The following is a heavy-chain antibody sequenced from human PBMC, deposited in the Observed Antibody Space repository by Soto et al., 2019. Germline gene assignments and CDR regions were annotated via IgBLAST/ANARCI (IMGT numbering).Heavy chain of an antibody. J-gene: IGHJ3*01. V-gene: IGHV1-69*02. Sequence: QVHLVQSGAEVKKPGSSVKVSCKAAGGTFSTYTLIWVRQAPGQGLEWMGRIIPMLTVTNSAQKFQGRVTLTADKYTSTAFMELTSLRSEDTAVYYCSIGSWSAETFDVWGQGTMVTVSS. CDR2: IIPMLTVT. CDR3: SIGSWSAETFDV. CDR1: GGTFSTYT. D-gene: IGHD2-2*01.